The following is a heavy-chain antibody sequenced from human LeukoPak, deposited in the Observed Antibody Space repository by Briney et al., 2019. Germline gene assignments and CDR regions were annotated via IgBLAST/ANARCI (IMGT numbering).Heavy chain of an antibody. CDR3: ARLRRNSDRSDFFYYYDH. Sequence: SGGSLRLSCAASGFTFSDYSMNWVRQAPGKGLEWVASVNTVSSYIYYADSMRGRFTISRDNAKNSLFLQMNSLRAEDTAVYCCARLRRNSDRSDFFYYYDHWGQGTLVTVSS. J-gene: IGHJ4*02. V-gene: IGHV3-21*01. D-gene: IGHD3-22*01. CDR1: GFTFSDYS. CDR2: VNTVSSYI.